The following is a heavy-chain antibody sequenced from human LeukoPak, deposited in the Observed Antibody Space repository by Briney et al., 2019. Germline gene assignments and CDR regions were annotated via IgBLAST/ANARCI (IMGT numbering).Heavy chain of an antibody. J-gene: IGHJ6*02. D-gene: IGHD1-26*01. Sequence: SQTLSLTCAISGDSVSSNSAAWNWIRRSPSRGLEWLGRTYYRSKWYNDYAVSVKSRITINPDTSKNQFSLQLNSVTPEDTAVYYCALHSGSYFSYGMDVWGQGTTVTVSS. CDR3: ALHSGSYFSYGMDV. CDR2: TYYRSKWYN. V-gene: IGHV6-1*01. CDR1: GDSVSSNSAA.